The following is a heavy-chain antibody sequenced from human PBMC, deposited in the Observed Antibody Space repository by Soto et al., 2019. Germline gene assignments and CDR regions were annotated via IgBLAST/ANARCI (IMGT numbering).Heavy chain of an antibody. D-gene: IGHD2-2*01. CDR3: ARGRDIVVVPAAYYYKDV. CDR1: GGSFSGYY. CDR2: INHSGST. J-gene: IGHJ6*03. Sequence: SETLSLTCAVYGGSFSGYYWSWIRQPPGKGLEWIGEINHSGSTNYNPSLKSRVTISVDTSKNQFSLKLSSVTAADTAVYYCARGRDIVVVPAAYYYKDVWGKGTTVTVSS. V-gene: IGHV4-34*01.